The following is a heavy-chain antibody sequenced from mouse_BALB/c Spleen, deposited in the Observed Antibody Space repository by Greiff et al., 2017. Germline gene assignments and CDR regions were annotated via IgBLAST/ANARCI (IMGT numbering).Heavy chain of an antibody. V-gene: IGHV1-4*01. D-gene: IGHD4-1*02. J-gene: IGHJ2*01. Sequence: QVHVKQSGAELARPGASVKMSCKASGYTFTSYTMHWVKQRPGQGLEWIGYINPSSGYTNYNQKFKDKATLTADKSSSTAYMQLSSLTSEDSAVYYCARSNWDVGDYWGQGTTLTVSS. CDR2: INPSSGYT. CDR1: GYTFTSYT. CDR3: ARSNWDVGDY.